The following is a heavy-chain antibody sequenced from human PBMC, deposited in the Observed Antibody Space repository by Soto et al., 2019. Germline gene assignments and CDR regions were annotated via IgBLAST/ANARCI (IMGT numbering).Heavy chain of an antibody. CDR1: GFTFSSYS. J-gene: IGHJ3*02. V-gene: IGHV3-21*01. CDR2: ISSSSSYI. D-gene: IGHD3-16*02. CDR3: ARDGDYVWGSYRWSDAFDI. Sequence: EVQLVEAGGGLVKPGGSLRISCAASGFTFSSYSMNWVRQAPGKGLEWVSSISSSSSYIYYADSVKGRFTISRDNAKNSLYLQMNSLRAEDTAVYYCARDGDYVWGSYRWSDAFDIWGQGTMVTVSS.